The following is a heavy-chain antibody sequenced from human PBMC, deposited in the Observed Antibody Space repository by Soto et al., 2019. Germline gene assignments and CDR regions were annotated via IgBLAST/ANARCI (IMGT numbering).Heavy chain of an antibody. CDR2: MNPNSGNP. Sequence: QVQLVQSGAEVKKPGASVKVSCKASGYTFTSYDINWVRQATGQGLEWMGWMNPNSGNPGYAQKCQGRVTMTRNTAISTAYMELSSLRSEDAAGYFCARELTSRGLDYWGQGTLVTVSS. CDR1: GYTFTSYD. J-gene: IGHJ4*02. V-gene: IGHV1-8*01. D-gene: IGHD3-16*01. CDR3: ARELTSRGLDY.